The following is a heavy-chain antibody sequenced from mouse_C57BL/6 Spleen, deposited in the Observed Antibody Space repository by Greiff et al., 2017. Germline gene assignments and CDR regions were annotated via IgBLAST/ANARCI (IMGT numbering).Heavy chain of an antibody. CDR2: IYPSDSET. V-gene: IGHV1-61*01. D-gene: IGHD1-1*01. CDR1: GYTFTSYW. Sequence: QVQLKQPGAELVRPGSSVKLSCKASGYTFTSYWMDWVKQRPGQGLEWIGNIYPSDSETHYNQQFKDKATLTVDKSSSTAYMQLSSLTSEDSAVFYCAREILRDFDVWGTGTTVTVSS. J-gene: IGHJ1*03. CDR3: AREILRDFDV.